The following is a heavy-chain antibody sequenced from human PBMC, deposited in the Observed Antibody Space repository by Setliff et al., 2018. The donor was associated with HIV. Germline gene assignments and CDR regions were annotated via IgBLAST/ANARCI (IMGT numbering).Heavy chain of an antibody. CDR3: ARHFYTTSWYSGTYWYFDL. CDR1: NGSINDYY. Sequence: SETLSLTCSMSNGSINDYYWSWIRQSPGKGLEWIGSTYNSENINYNPSLKSRVTVSVDTSKNQFSLRLTSVTAADTAVYFCARHFYTTSWYSGTYWYFDLWGRGTLVTSPQ. J-gene: IGHJ2*01. CDR2: TYNSENI. V-gene: IGHV4-59*12. D-gene: IGHD2-15*01.